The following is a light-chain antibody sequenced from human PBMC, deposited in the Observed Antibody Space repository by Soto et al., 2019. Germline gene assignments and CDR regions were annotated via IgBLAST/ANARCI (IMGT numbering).Light chain of an antibody. CDR2: GAS. V-gene: IGKV3-20*01. CDR3: QQYDSSPLT. CDR1: QSVSSSS. J-gene: IGKJ4*01. Sequence: EIVLTQSPGTLSLSPGERATLSCRASQSVSSSSLAWYQQKPGQAPRLLIYGASSRATGIPDRFSGSGSGTDFTLTISRLEPEDFAVYYCQQYDSSPLTFGGGTKVEIK.